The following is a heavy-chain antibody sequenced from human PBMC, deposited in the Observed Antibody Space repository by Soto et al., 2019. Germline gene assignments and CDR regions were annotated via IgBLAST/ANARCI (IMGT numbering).Heavy chain of an antibody. D-gene: IGHD1-7*01. J-gene: IGHJ6*02. CDR3: APITGPTYYYYYGMDV. Sequence: GGSLRLSCAASGFTFSGSAMHWVRQASGKGLEWVGRIRSKANSYATAYAASVKGRFTISRDDSKITAYLQMNSLKTEDSAVYYCAPITGPTYYYYYGMDVWGQGTTVTVSS. CDR1: GFTFSGSA. V-gene: IGHV3-73*01. CDR2: IRSKANSYAT.